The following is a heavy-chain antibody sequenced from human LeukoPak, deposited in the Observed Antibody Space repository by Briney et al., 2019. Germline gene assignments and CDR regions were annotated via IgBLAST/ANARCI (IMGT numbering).Heavy chain of an antibody. Sequence: GGSLRLSCAASGFTFSMYWMSWVRQAPGKGLEWVASIKEDGSEKYYVDSVKGRFPISRDNAKNSLYLQMNSLRAVDTAVYYCARGVDTLLYFGELLSPGEFDYWGQGALVTVSS. J-gene: IGHJ4*02. D-gene: IGHD3-10*01. CDR2: IKEDGSEK. V-gene: IGHV3-7*03. CDR3: ARGVDTLLYFGELLSPGEFDY. CDR1: GFTFSMYW.